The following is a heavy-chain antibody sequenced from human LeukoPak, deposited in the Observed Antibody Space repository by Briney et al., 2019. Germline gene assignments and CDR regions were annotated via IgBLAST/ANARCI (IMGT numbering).Heavy chain of an antibody. Sequence: GGSLRLSCAASDFAFYGYSMHWVRQAPGKGLEWISSISSNSGYIYYADSAKGRFTISRDNAKNSLYLQVTGLRVEDTALYYCAREIVSSGCLDYWGQGSLVTVSS. V-gene: IGHV3-21*06. CDR1: DFAFYGYS. CDR3: AREIVSSGCLDY. D-gene: IGHD6-19*01. J-gene: IGHJ4*02. CDR2: ISSNSGYI.